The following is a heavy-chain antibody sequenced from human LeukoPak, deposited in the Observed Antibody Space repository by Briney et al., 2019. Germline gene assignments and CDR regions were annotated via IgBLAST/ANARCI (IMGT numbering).Heavy chain of an antibody. CDR3: ARRYFDY. Sequence: GGSLRLSCAASGFTFSSYGMHWVRQAPGKGLEWVAVISYDGSNKYYADSVKGRFTISRDNAKDSLYLQMNSLRAEDTAVYYCARRYFDYWGQGTLVTVSS. CDR1: GFTFSSYG. CDR2: ISYDGSNK. J-gene: IGHJ4*02. V-gene: IGHV3-30*03.